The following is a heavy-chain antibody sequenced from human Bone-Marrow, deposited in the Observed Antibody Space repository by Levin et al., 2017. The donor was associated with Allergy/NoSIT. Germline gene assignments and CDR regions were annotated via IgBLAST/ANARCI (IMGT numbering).Heavy chain of an antibody. CDR1: GLTFSGYW. V-gene: IGHV3-7*01. CDR3: ARDHPFPRDRHGHYYGINF. Sequence: GGSLRLSCAVSGLTFSGYWMTWVRQAPGKGLEWVANIAHDGYEAFYADSVKGRFAISRDNARNSLYLQMNSLRVEDTAVYYCARDHPFPRDRHGHYYGINFWGRGTTVTVSS. D-gene: IGHD5-24*01. J-gene: IGHJ6*02. CDR2: IAHDGYEA.